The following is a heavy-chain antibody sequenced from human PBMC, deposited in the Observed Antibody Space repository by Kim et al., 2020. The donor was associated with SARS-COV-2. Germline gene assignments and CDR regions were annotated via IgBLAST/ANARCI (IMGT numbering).Heavy chain of an antibody. CDR2: ISYDGSNK. D-gene: IGHD3-10*01. CDR3: ARNDGSGSYYPDY. Sequence: GGSLRLSCAASGFTFSSYAMHWVRQAPGKGLEWVAVISYDGSNKYYADSVKGRFTISRDNSKNTLYLQMNSLRAEDTAVYYCARNDGSGSYYPDYWCQGTLVTVSS. CDR1: GFTFSSYA. V-gene: IGHV3-30-3*01. J-gene: IGHJ4*02.